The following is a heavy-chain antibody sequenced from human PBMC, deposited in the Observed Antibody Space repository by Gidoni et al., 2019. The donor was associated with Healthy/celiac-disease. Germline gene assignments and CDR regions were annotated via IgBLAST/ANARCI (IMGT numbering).Heavy chain of an antibody. J-gene: IGHJ4*02. CDR2: INHSGST. V-gene: IGHV4-34*01. CDR3: ARGVMGRYGSGSRATQSDY. CDR1: GGSFSGYY. Sequence: QVQLQQWGAGLLKPSETLSLTCAVYGGSFSGYYWSWIRQPPGKGLEWIGEINHSGSTNYNPSLKSRVTISVDTSKNQFSLKLSSVTAADTAVYYCARGVMGRYGSGSRATQSDYWGQGTLVTVSS. D-gene: IGHD3-10*01.